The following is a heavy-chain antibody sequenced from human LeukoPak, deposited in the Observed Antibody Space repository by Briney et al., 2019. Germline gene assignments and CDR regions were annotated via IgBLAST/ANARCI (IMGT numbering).Heavy chain of an antibody. CDR2: IYPGDSDT. J-gene: IGHJ4*02. D-gene: IGHD2-2*01. CDR3: ARRQGCSSTSCPPDY. CDR1: GYSFTTYW. V-gene: IGHV5-51*01. Sequence: GESLEISCRGSGYSFTTYWIGWVRQMPGKGLEWMGIIYPGDSDTRYTPSFQGQVTMSADKSINTAYLQWSSLKASDTAMYYCARRQGCSSTSCPPDYWGQGTLVTVPP.